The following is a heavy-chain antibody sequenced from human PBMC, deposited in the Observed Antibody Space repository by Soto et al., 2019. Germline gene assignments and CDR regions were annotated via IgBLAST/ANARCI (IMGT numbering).Heavy chain of an antibody. V-gene: IGHV4-39*01. D-gene: IGHD1-1*01. J-gene: IGHJ4*02. CDR2: FYYSGST. CDR1: GGSISRSSYY. CDR3: ARHDWNGVDY. Sequence: QLQLQESGPGLVKPSETLSLTCTVSGGSISRSSYYWGWIRQPPGKGLEWIGSFYYSGSTYYNPSLKSRVTISVDTSKNQFSLKLSSVTAADTAVYYCARHDWNGVDYWGQGTLVTVSS.